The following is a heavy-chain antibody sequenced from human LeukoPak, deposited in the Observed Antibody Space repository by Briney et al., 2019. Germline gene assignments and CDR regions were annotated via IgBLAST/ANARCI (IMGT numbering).Heavy chain of an antibody. Sequence: SVKVSGKASGGTFSSYAISWGRQAPGQGLEWWGRIIPILGVANYAQKFQGRVTITADKSTSTAYMELSSLRSEDTAVYYCARRKHSMIVGDAFDIWGQGTMVTVSS. J-gene: IGHJ3*02. CDR2: IIPILGVA. V-gene: IGHV1-69*04. CDR1: GGTFSSYA. D-gene: IGHD3-22*01. CDR3: ARRKHSMIVGDAFDI.